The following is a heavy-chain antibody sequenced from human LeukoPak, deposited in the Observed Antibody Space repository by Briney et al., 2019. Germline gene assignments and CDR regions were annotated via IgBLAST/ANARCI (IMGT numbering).Heavy chain of an antibody. Sequence: ASVKVSCKSSGYSFTSYGIGWVRHAPAQGLEWMGWISTYDGNTNYAQRVQDRLTMTTDSSTSTAYMELRSLRSDDTAVCYCAKLGASGGYSPIDYWGQGTLVTVSS. CDR2: ISTYDGNT. CDR1: GYSFTSYG. D-gene: IGHD3-22*01. J-gene: IGHJ4*02. CDR3: AKLGASGGYSPIDY. V-gene: IGHV1-18*04.